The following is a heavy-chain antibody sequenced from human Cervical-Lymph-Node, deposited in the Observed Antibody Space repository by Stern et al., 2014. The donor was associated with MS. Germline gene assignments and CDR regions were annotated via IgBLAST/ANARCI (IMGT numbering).Heavy chain of an antibody. D-gene: IGHD6-13*01. Sequence: QLVESGGGVVQPGRSLRLSCAASGFTFSSYGMHWVRQAPGKGLEWVAVIWYDGSNKYYADSVKGRFTISRDNSKNTLYLQMNSLRAEDAAVYYCARDRYSSSWYNYFDYWGQGTLVTVSS. CDR3: ARDRYSSSWYNYFDY. J-gene: IGHJ4*02. CDR1: GFTFSSYG. V-gene: IGHV3-33*01. CDR2: IWYDGSNK.